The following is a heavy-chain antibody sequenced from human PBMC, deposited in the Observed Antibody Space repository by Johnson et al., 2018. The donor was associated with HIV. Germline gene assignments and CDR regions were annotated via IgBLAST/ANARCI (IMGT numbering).Heavy chain of an antibody. CDR2: ISYDGRNK. J-gene: IGHJ3*02. D-gene: IGHD1-26*01. CDR1: VFTFSVYY. CDR3: ARGGSSGYMEEAFDI. V-gene: IGHV3-30*14. Sequence: QVQLVESGGASVTPGGSLRLPCAASVFTFSVYYMNWIRQAPGKGLAWVALISYDGRNKYYADSVKGRFTFSRGNSKNTLYLQMNSLRAEDTAVYYCARGGSSGYMEEAFDIWGQGTMVTGST.